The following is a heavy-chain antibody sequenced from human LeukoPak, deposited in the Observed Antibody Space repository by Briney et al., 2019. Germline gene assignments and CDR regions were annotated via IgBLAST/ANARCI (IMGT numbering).Heavy chain of an antibody. D-gene: IGHD6-13*01. CDR2: IYYSGST. CDR3: ARLSSSWYYYYYYYMDV. V-gene: IGHV4-59*01. J-gene: IGHJ6*03. Sequence: PSETLSLTCTFSGVSISSYYWRWIRQPPGKGLEWIGYIYYSGSTNYNPSLKSRVTLSADTSKNQFSRKLSSVTAADTAVYYCARLSSSWYYYYYYYMDVWGKGTTVTVSS. CDR1: GVSISSYY.